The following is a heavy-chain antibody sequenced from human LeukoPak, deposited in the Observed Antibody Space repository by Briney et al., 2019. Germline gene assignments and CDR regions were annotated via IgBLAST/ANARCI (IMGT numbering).Heavy chain of an antibody. D-gene: IGHD2-8*01. V-gene: IGHV4-4*02. CDR3: SRENGAFSPFGY. CDR2: VSLSGLT. Sequence: SETLSLTCGVSGGSITSTNWWSWVRQPPGQGLEWIGEVSLSGLTNYSPSLSSRVIMALDTSKNHLSPNLTSVTAADTAVYYCSRENGAFSPFGYWGQGTLVTVPS. CDR1: GGSITSTNW. J-gene: IGHJ4*02.